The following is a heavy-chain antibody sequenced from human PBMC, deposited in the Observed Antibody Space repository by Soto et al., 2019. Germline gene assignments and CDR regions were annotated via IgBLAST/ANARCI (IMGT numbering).Heavy chain of an antibody. CDR2: ISGSGGRT. J-gene: IGHJ3*02. CDR3: AKGGYYSLFDI. V-gene: IGHV3-23*01. CDR1: GFPFSSYA. D-gene: IGHD3-16*01. Sequence: PXGSLILSCVASGFPFSSYAMSWVRQTPGKGLEWVSGISGSGGRTYYADSVKGRFTISRDNSNNTLSLQMHILRVEDTAVYFCAKGGYYSLFDIWGQGTVVTVSS.